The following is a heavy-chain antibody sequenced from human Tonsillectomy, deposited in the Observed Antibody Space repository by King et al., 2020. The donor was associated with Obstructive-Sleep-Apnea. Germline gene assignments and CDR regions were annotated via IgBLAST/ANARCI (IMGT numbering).Heavy chain of an antibody. V-gene: IGHV4-39*07. CDR2: IYYSGST. Sequence: QLQEAGPGLVKPSETLSLTCTVSGCSISSSSCYWGWIRQPPGKGREWIGSIYYSGSTYYNPSLKSRVTISVDTSKNQFSLKLSSVTAADTAVYYCARDQRGIVGATSPWGQGTLVTVSS. CDR1: GCSISSSSCY. D-gene: IGHD1-26*01. CDR3: ARDQRGIVGATSP. J-gene: IGHJ5*02.